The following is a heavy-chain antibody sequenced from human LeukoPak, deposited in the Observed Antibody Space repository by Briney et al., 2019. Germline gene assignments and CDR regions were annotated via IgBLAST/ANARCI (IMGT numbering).Heavy chain of an antibody. CDR2: IYHSGST. Sequence: SETLSLTCTVSGGSISSYYWSWIRQPPGEGLEWIRYIYHSGSTNYNPSLKSRVTMSVDTSKNQVSLKLSSVTAADTAVYYCARRRDTDKGAYHFDYWGQGALVTVSS. V-gene: IGHV4-59*08. CDR3: ARRRDTDKGAYHFDY. D-gene: IGHD5-18*01. J-gene: IGHJ4*02. CDR1: GGSISSYY.